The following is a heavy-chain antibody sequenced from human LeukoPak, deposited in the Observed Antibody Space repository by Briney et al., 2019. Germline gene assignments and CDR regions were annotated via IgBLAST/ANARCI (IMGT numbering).Heavy chain of an antibody. D-gene: IGHD4-11*01. CDR1: GFIFRNYA. J-gene: IGHJ4*02. Sequence: GGSLRLSCGASGFIFRNYAMSWVRQAPGEGLEWVSAISGSGGSTYYADSVKGRFTISRDNSKNTLYLQMNSLRAEDTAVYYCAKECGLRNAYLDYWGQGTLVTVSS. CDR2: ISGSGGST. V-gene: IGHV3-23*01. CDR3: AKECGLRNAYLDY.